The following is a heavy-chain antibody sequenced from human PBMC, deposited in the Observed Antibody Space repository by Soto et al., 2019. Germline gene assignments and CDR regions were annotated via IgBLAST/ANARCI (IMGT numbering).Heavy chain of an antibody. V-gene: IGHV3-23*01. CDR2: ISGSGGST. D-gene: IGHD2-15*01. J-gene: IGHJ2*01. CDR1: GFTFSSYA. Sequence: GGSLRLSCAASGFTFSSYAMSWVRQAPGKGLEWVSAISGSGGSTYYADSVKGRFTISRDNSKNTLYLQMNSLRAEDTAVYYCAKGVRCSGGSCYTRASDWYFDLWGRGTLVTVSS. CDR3: AKGVRCSGGSCYTRASDWYFDL.